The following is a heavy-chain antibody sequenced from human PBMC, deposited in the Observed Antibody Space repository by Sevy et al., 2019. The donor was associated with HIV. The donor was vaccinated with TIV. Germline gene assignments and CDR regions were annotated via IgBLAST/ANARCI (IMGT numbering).Heavy chain of an antibody. CDR2: ISHDGSNK. J-gene: IGHJ4*02. V-gene: IGHV3-30*04. CDR1: GFIFNNHA. CDR3: ARALSTWYYFDY. Sequence: GGSLRLSCAVSGFIFNNHAMHWVRQAPGKGLEWAAGISHDGSNKYYGDSVKGRFTISRDNSKNTVYLQMNSLRAEDTAVYYCARALSTWYYFDYWGQGTLVTVSS. D-gene: IGHD6-13*01.